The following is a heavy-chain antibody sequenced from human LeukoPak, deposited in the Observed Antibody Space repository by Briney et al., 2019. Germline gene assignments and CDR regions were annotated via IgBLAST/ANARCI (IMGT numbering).Heavy chain of an antibody. D-gene: IGHD2-15*01. V-gene: IGHV1-46*01. CDR1: GYTFTSYY. CDR3: ARDCSGGSCYGSLDY. J-gene: IGHJ4*02. Sequence: ASVTVSCTASGYTFTSYYMHWVRQAPGQGLEWMGIINPSGGSTSYAQKFQGRVTMTRDTSTSTVYMELSSLRSEDTAVYYCARDCSGGSCYGSLDYWGQGTLVTVSS. CDR2: INPSGGST.